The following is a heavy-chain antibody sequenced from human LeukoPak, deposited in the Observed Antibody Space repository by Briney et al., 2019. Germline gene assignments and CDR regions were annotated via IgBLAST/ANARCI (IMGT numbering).Heavy chain of an antibody. V-gene: IGHV3-43*02. J-gene: IGHJ4*02. CDR3: AKGGYYYDSSGHDY. Sequence: GESLRLSCAASGFTFDDYAMHWVRQAPGKGLEWVSLISGDGGRTYYAEFVEGRFTISRDNSKNSLYLQMNSLRTEDTALYYCAKGGYYYDSSGHDYWGQGTLVTVSS. D-gene: IGHD3-22*01. CDR2: ISGDGGRT. CDR1: GFTFDDYA.